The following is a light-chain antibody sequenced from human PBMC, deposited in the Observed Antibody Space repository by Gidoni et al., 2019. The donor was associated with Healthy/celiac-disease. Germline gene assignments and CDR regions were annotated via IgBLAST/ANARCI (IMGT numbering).Light chain of an antibody. CDR2: DVS. CDR3: SSYTSSSTVV. CDR1: SSDVGGYNY. J-gene: IGLJ2*01. Sequence: QSALTQPAYVSGSPGQSITISCTGTSSDVGGYNYVSWYQQHPGKAPKLMIYDVSNRPSGVSNRFSGSNSGNTASLPISGLQAEDEADYYCSSYTSSSTVVFGGGTKLTVL. V-gene: IGLV2-14*01.